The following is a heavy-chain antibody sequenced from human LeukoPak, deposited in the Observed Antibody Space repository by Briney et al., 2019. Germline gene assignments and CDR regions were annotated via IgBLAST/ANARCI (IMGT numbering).Heavy chain of an antibody. J-gene: IGHJ3*02. CDR3: ARGLRSADAFDI. Sequence: NPSETLSLTCAVYGGSFSGYYWSWIRQPPGKGLEGIGEINHSGSTNYNPSLKSRVTISVDTSKNQFSLKLSSVTAADTAVYYCARGLRSADAFDIWGQGTMVTVSS. CDR2: INHSGST. V-gene: IGHV4-34*01. CDR1: GGSFSGYY.